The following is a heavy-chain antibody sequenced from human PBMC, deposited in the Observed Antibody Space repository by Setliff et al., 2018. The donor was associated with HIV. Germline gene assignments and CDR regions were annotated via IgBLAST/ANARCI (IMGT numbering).Heavy chain of an antibody. Sequence: PSETLSLTCTVSGGSISSYYWSWIRQPPGKGLEWIGYIYTSGSTNYNPSLKSRVTISLDTSKNQFSLKLTSLRAEDTAVYYCASSGSGSYINWFGPWGQGTLVTVSS. D-gene: IGHD3-10*01. CDR3: ASSGSGSYINWFGP. CDR1: GGSISSYY. V-gene: IGHV4-4*09. CDR2: IYTSGST. J-gene: IGHJ5*02.